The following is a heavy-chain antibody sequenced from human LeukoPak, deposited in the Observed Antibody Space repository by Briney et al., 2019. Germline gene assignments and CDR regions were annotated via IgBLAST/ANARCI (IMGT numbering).Heavy chain of an antibody. V-gene: IGHV4-59*11. Sequence: PSETLSLTCTVSGGSLSSHYWSWIRQPPGKGLEWIGYIYYSGSTNYNPSLKSRVTISVDTSKNQFSLKLSSVTAADTAVYYCAGTTVVTPAFDYWGQGTLVTVSS. CDR2: IYYSGST. D-gene: IGHD4-23*01. CDR1: GGSLSSHY. CDR3: AGTTVVTPAFDY. J-gene: IGHJ4*02.